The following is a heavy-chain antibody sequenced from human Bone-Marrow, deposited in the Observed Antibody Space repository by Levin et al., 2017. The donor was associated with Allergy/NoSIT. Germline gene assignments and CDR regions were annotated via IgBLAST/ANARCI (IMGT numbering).Heavy chain of an antibody. CDR3: ARATGGGSYATSFDR. Sequence: SDTLSLTCTVSGGSVSSHYWNWIRQPPGKALEWIGNIYHIGDTNYNPSLKSRVTMSVDTSKNVFSLNLRSVTAADTAVYFCARATGGGSYATSFDRWGQGTLVTVSS. CDR2: IYHIGDT. D-gene: IGHD3-16*01. CDR1: GGSVSSHY. J-gene: IGHJ4*02. V-gene: IGHV4-59*02.